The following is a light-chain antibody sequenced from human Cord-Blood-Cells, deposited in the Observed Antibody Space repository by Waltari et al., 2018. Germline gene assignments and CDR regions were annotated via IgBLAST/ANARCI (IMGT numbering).Light chain of an antibody. CDR3: QSYDGSLSGSV. CDR2: GNH. V-gene: IGLV1-40*01. CDR1: SSNIGAGHD. Sequence: QSVLTQPPSVSGAPGQRVTISCTGSSSNIGAGHDVHWYQQLPGTAPKLLIYGNHNRPSGVPDRFSGSKTGTSASLAITGVQAEDEADYYCQSYDGSLSGSVFGGGTKLTVL. J-gene: IGLJ2*01.